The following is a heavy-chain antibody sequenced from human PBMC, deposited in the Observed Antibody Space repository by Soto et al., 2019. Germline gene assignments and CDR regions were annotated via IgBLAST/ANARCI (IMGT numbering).Heavy chain of an antibody. CDR3: ARDTPKADSSGYYYTAFDI. D-gene: IGHD3-22*01. CDR2: INPNSGGT. J-gene: IGHJ3*02. Sequence: QVQLVQSGAEVKKPGASVKVSCKASGYTFTGYYMHWVRQAPGQGLEWMGWINPNSGGTNYAQKFQGWVTRTRDTSISTAYMELSRLRSDDTAVYYCARDTPKADSSGYYYTAFDIWGQGTMVTVSS. CDR1: GYTFTGYY. V-gene: IGHV1-2*04.